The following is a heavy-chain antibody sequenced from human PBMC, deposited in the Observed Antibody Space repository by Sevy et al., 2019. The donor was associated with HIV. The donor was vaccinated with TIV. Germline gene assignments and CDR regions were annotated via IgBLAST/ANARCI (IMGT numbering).Heavy chain of an antibody. CDR1: GITFSSAW. V-gene: IGHV3-15*01. CDR3: TTDLGFYSSK. D-gene: IGHD4-4*01. CDR2: IKSETDGGAA. Sequence: GGSLRLSCAASGITFSSAWMSWVRLVPGKGLEWLGRIKSETDGGAADYAAAVKGRFTISRDDSKETLYVKLNSLKTEDTAVYYCTTDLGFYSSKWGQGTLVTVSS. J-gene: IGHJ4*02.